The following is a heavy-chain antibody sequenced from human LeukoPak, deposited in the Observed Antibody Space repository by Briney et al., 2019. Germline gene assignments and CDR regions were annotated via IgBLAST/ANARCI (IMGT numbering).Heavy chain of an antibody. J-gene: IGHJ4*02. D-gene: IGHD2-15*01. CDR2: IYYSGST. V-gene: IGHV4-59*01. Sequence: KPSETLSLTCTVSGGSISSYYWSWIRQPPGKGLEWIGYIYYSGSTNYNPSLKSRVTISVDTSKNQFFLKLSSVTAADTAVYYCAGGYCSGGSCYSNFDYWGQGTLVTVSS. CDR1: GGSISSYY. CDR3: AGGYCSGGSCYSNFDY.